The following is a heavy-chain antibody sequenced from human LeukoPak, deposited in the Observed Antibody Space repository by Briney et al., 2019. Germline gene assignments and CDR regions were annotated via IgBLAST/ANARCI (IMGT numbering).Heavy chain of an antibody. V-gene: IGHV1-2*02. D-gene: IGHD2-2*01. CDR1: GDTFRNSA. CDR3: ARVKIVVAEDAFDI. Sequence: GSSVKVSCKASGDTFRNSAISWVRQAPGQGLEWMGWINPNSGGTNYAQKFQGRVTMTRDASISTAYMELSRLRSDDTAVYYCARVKIVVAEDAFDIWGQGTMVTVSS. CDR2: INPNSGGT. J-gene: IGHJ3*02.